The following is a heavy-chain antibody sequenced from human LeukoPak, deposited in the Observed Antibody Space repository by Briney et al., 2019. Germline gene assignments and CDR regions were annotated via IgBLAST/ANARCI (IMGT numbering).Heavy chain of an antibody. CDR3: ARGVAGTYYYYGMDV. CDR2: INHSGST. J-gene: IGHJ6*02. V-gene: IGHV4-34*01. D-gene: IGHD2-15*01. Sequence: SETLSLTCAVYGGSFSGYYWSWIRQPPGKGLEWIGEINHSGSTNYNPSLKSRVTISVDTSKNQFSLTLSSVTAADTAVYYCARGVAGTYYYYGMDVWGQGTTVTVSS. CDR1: GGSFSGYY.